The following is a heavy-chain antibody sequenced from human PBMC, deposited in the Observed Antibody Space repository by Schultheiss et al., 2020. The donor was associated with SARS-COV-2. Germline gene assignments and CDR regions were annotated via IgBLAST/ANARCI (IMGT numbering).Heavy chain of an antibody. Sequence: GASLKISCAASGFTFSDHYMTWIRQAPGKGLEWVSYISSGGSTIYYADFVKGRFTISRDNAKDSLYLQLNSLRAEDTAVYYCARDNTYFGPMDVWGQGTTVTVSS. CDR3: ARDNTYFGPMDV. CDR1: GFTFSDHY. V-gene: IGHV3-11*01. CDR2: ISSGGSTI. J-gene: IGHJ6*02. D-gene: IGHD2/OR15-2a*01.